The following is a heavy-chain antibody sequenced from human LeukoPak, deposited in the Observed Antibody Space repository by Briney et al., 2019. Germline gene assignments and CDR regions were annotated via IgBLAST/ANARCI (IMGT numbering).Heavy chain of an antibody. CDR3: ARDQQWLGNGDFDY. CDR1: GYTFTSYG. CDR2: ISAYNGNT. J-gene: IGHJ4*02. D-gene: IGHD6-19*01. V-gene: IGHV1-18*01. Sequence: ASVKVSCKASGYTFTSYGISWVRQAPGQGLEWMGWISAYNGNTNYAQKLQGRVTMTTDTSTSTAYMELRSLRSDDTAVYYCARDQQWLGNGDFDYWGQGTLVTVSS.